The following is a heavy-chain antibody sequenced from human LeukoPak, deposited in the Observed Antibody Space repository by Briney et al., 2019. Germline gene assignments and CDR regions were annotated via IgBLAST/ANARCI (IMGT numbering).Heavy chain of an antibody. V-gene: IGHV3-23*01. Sequence: PSETLSLTCTVSGGSISSYYWSWVRQAPGKGLEWVSAISGSGGSTYYADSVKGRFTIPRDNSKNTLYLQMNSLRAEDTAVYYCAKGSYYDILTGYQSNLKYAFDIWGQGTMVTVSS. D-gene: IGHD3-9*01. CDR1: GGSISSYY. J-gene: IGHJ3*02. CDR2: ISGSGGST. CDR3: AKGSYYDILTGYQSNLKYAFDI.